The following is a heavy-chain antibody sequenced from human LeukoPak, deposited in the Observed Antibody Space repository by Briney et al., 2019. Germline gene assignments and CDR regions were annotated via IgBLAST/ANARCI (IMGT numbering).Heavy chain of an antibody. J-gene: IGHJ4*02. CDR2: TSGSGVST. CDR1: RFTFSSYA. V-gene: IGHV3-23*01. CDR3: AKQLGYCSDGSCYFPY. Sequence: GGSLRLSCAASRFTFSSYAMSWVRQAPGKGLEWVSTTSGSGVSTHYADSVKGRFTVSRGNSKSTLCLQMNSLRAEDTAVYYCAKQLGYCSDGSCYFPYWGQGTLVTVSS. D-gene: IGHD2-15*01.